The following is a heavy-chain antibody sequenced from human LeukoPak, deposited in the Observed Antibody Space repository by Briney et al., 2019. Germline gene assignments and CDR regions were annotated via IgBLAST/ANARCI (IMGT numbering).Heavy chain of an antibody. CDR2: IYSSDIT. CDR1: GGSISRSSYY. J-gene: IGHJ4*02. V-gene: IGHV4-39*01. Sequence: SETLSLTCTVSGGSISRSSYYWGWIRQPPGKGLEWIGSIYSSDITYYNPSLKSRVTISVDTSNNQFSLKLNSVSAADTAVYYCVRHGDYGDPFDYWGQGTLVTVSS. CDR3: VRHGDYGDPFDY. D-gene: IGHD4-17*01.